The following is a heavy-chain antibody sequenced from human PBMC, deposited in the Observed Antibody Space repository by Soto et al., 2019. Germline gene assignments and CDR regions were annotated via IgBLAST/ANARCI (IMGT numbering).Heavy chain of an antibody. Sequence: SVKVSCKASGGTFSSYTISWVRQAPGQGLERMGRIIPILGIANYAQKFQGRVTITADKSTSTAYMELSSLRSEDTAVYYCARDESDGRFGELPPFIYFDYWGQGTLVTVSS. J-gene: IGHJ4*02. D-gene: IGHD3-10*01. CDR3: ARDESDGRFGELPPFIYFDY. CDR1: GGTFSSYT. CDR2: IIPILGIA. V-gene: IGHV1-69*04.